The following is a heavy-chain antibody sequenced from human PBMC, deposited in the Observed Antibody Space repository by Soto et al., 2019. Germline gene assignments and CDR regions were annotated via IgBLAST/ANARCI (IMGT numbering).Heavy chain of an antibody. V-gene: IGHV3-15*01. CDR3: TTTRPGTNVFDN. CDR1: GITFSNAW. D-gene: IGHD6-13*01. Sequence: PGGSLRLSCAASGITFSNAWMNWVRQAPGKGLECIGRIRSKTDGGTTEYAAPVEGRFTISRDDSKNTLYLQMGGLKTEDTAVYYCTTTRPGTNVFDNWGQGTLVTVSS. J-gene: IGHJ3*02. CDR2: IRSKTDGGTT.